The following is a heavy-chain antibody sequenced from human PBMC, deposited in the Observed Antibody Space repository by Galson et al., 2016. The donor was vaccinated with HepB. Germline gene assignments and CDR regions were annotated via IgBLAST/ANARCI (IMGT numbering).Heavy chain of an antibody. D-gene: IGHD6-19*01. J-gene: IGHJ4*02. CDR1: GGPISSGDYY. V-gene: IGHV4-30-4*01. CDR2: IFYSGSP. CDR3: ARGPSQQWLGGFDY. Sequence: LSLTCTVSGGPISSGDYYWSWIRQPPGKGLEWLGYIFYSGSPYHNPSLKSRVTISVDTSKNQFSLKLSSVAAADTAVYYCARGPSQQWLGGFDYWGQGTLVTVSS.